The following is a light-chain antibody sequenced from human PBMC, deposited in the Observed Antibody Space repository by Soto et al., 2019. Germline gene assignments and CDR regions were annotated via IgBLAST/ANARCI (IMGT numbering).Light chain of an antibody. J-gene: IGKJ2*01. V-gene: IGKV3-11*01. CDR1: QSVSSY. CDR2: DAS. Sequence: EIVLTQSPATLSLSPGERATLSCRASQSVSSYLAWYQQKPGQAPRLLIYDASNRATGIPARFSGSGSGTDCTLTISSLEPEDFAVYYCQQRSNWMYTFGQGTELEIK. CDR3: QQRSNWMYT.